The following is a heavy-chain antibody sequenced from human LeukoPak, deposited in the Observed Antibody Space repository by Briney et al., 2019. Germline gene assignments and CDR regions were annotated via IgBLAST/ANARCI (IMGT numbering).Heavy chain of an antibody. Sequence: GASVKVSCKASGYTFTSYGISWVRQAPGQGLEWMGWISAYNGNTNYAQKLQGRVTMTTDTSTSTAYMELRSLRSDDTAVYYCAREAGDILTGYLDYWSQGTLVTVSS. J-gene: IGHJ4*02. CDR1: GYTFTSYG. CDR2: ISAYNGNT. V-gene: IGHV1-18*04. CDR3: AREAGDILTGYLDY. D-gene: IGHD3-9*01.